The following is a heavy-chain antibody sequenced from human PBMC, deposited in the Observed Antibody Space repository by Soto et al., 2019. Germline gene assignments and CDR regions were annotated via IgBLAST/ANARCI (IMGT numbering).Heavy chain of an antibody. D-gene: IGHD3-22*01. Sequence: SVKVSCKASGSTFTSSAAQWVRQARGQRLEWIGWIVVGSGNTNYAQKFQERVTITRDMSTSTAYMELSSLRSVDTAVYYCSRSRFSGYHPYSYWGQGTLVTVSS. CDR2: IVVGSGNT. CDR3: SRSRFSGYHPYSY. CDR1: GSTFTSSA. J-gene: IGHJ4*01. V-gene: IGHV1-58*01.